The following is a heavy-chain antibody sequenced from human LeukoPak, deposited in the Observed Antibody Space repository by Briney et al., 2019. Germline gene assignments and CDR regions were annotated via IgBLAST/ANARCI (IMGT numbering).Heavy chain of an antibody. D-gene: IGHD3-3*01. V-gene: IGHV1-2*02. CDR2: LRTNTGGT. CDR1: GSTFTDLY. CDR3: ARHNYDFDFDY. J-gene: IGHJ4*02. Sequence: ASVKVSCKASGSTFTDLYIHWVRQAPGQGLEWMGFLRTNTGGTSYAQKFQGRVTMTRDTSISTAYLELTSLTSDDTAVYFCARHNYDFDFDYWGQGTLVTVSA.